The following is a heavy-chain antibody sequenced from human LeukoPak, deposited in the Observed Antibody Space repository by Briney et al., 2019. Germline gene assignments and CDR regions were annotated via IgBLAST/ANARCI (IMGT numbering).Heavy chain of an antibody. Sequence: SETLSLTCSVSGGSISNTNYNWDWIRQSPGKGLEWVGSIHYSRTTYYNPSLKIRVTISVDTSKNQLSLRLSSLTAADTAVYYCARVLRGSSGWTPFDYWGQGTLVTVSS. CDR3: ARVLRGSSGWTPFDY. CDR1: GGSISNTNYN. J-gene: IGHJ4*02. D-gene: IGHD6-19*01. V-gene: IGHV4-39*01. CDR2: IHYSRTT.